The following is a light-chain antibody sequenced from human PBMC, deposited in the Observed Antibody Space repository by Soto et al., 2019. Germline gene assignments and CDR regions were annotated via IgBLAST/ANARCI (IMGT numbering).Light chain of an antibody. Sequence: QSVLTQPPSVSGAPGQRVTISCTGSSSNIGAGYDVHWYQQLPGTAPKLLIYGNSNRPSMVPDRFSGSKSGTSASQAITGLQAEDEADYYCQSYDSSLSGYVFGAGTKLTAL. V-gene: IGLV1-40*01. CDR1: SSNIGAGYD. CDR3: QSYDSSLSGYV. CDR2: GNS. J-gene: IGLJ1*01.